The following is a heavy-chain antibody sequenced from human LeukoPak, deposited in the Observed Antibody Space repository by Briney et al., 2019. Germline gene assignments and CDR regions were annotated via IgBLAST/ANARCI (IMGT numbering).Heavy chain of an antibody. V-gene: IGHV3-30*02. J-gene: IGHJ4*02. CDR3: AKVLADTAMDDY. Sequence: GGSLRLSCAASGFTFSSAGIHCVRQGPGKGLEWVAFIRFDGSIKYYADAVKGRFTISRDNSKNTLYLQMNSLRAEDTAVYYCAKVLADTAMDDYWGQGTLVTVSS. CDR1: GFTFSSAG. D-gene: IGHD5-18*01. CDR2: IRFDGSIK.